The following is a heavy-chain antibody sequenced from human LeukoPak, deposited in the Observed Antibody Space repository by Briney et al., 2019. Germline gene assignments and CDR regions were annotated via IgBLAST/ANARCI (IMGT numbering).Heavy chain of an antibody. CDR3: ARAGDYVWGSYHYTGETY. CDR1: GYTFTSYD. V-gene: IGHV1-8*01. Sequence: ASLKVSCKASGYTFTSYDINWVRQATGHGLEWMGWMNPNSGNTGYAQKFQGRVTMTRNTSISTAYMELSSLRSEDMAVYECARAGDYVWGSYHYTGETYCGQGCLVTVSS. CDR2: MNPNSGNT. J-gene: IGHJ4*02. D-gene: IGHD3-16*02.